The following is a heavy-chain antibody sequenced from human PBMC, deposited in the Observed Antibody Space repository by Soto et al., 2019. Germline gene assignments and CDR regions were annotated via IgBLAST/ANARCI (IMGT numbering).Heavy chain of an antibody. Sequence: ASVKVSCKASGYTFTSYGISWVRQAPGQGLEWMGWISAYNGNTNYTQKLQGRVTMTTDTSTSTAYMELRSLRSDDTAVYYCARDLIAAAGTGAQFNYYYGMDVWGQGTTVTVSS. J-gene: IGHJ6*02. CDR1: GYTFTSYG. V-gene: IGHV1-18*01. D-gene: IGHD6-13*01. CDR3: ARDLIAAAGTGAQFNYYYGMDV. CDR2: ISAYNGNT.